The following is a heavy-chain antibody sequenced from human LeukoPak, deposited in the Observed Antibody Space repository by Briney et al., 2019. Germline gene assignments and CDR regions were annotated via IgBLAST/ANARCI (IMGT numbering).Heavy chain of an antibody. Sequence: ASVKVSCKASGYTFTGYYMHWVRQAPGQGLEWMGWINPNSGGTNYAQKFQGRVTMTRDTSISTAYMELSRLRSDDTAVYYCARSTKWGLTAFDYWGQGTMVTVSS. CDR3: ARSTKWGLTAFDY. V-gene: IGHV1-2*02. D-gene: IGHD3-10*01. J-gene: IGHJ4*03. CDR1: GYTFTGYY. CDR2: INPNSGGT.